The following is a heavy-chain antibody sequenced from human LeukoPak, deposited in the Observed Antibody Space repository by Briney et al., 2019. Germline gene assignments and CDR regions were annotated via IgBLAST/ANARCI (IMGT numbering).Heavy chain of an antibody. CDR3: ARDADSSSWSMYYYYGMDV. CDR1: GFTFSSYA. Sequence: GGSLRLSCAASGFTFSSYAMNWVRQAPGRGLEWVSSISSSSSYIYYADSVKGRFTISRDNTKNSLYLQMNSLRAEDTAVYYCARDADSSSWSMYYYYGMDVWGQGTTVTVSS. CDR2: ISSSSSYI. V-gene: IGHV3-21*01. J-gene: IGHJ6*02. D-gene: IGHD6-13*01.